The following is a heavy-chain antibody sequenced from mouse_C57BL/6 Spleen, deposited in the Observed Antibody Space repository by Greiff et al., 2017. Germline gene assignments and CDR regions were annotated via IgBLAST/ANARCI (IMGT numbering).Heavy chain of an antibody. J-gene: IGHJ4*01. V-gene: IGHV1-42*01. CDR3: ARVPNWDDAMDY. CDR1: GYSFTGYY. Sequence: VQLKQSGPELVKPGASVKISCKASGYSFTGYYMNWVKQSPEKSLEWIGEINPSTGGTTYNQKFKAKATLTVDKSSSTAYMQLKSLTSEDSAVYYCARVPNWDDAMDYWGQGTSVTVSS. D-gene: IGHD4-1*01. CDR2: INPSTGGT.